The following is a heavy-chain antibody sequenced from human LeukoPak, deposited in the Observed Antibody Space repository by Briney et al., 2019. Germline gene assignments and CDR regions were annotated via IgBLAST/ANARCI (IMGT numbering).Heavy chain of an antibody. CDR1: GYTFTGYY. D-gene: IGHD6-13*01. V-gene: IGHV1-46*01. CDR2: INPSGGST. J-gene: IGHJ4*02. Sequence: ASVKVSCKASGYTFTGYYMHWVRQAPGQGLEWMGIINPSGGSTSYAQKFQGRVTMTRDTSTSTVYMELSSLRSEDTAVYYCFLAAAGIFDYWGQGTLVTVSS. CDR3: FLAAAGIFDY.